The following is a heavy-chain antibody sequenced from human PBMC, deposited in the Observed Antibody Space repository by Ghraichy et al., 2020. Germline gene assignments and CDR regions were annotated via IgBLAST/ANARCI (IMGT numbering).Heavy chain of an antibody. V-gene: IGHV6-1*01. J-gene: IGHJ4*02. CDR1: GDTVSSNSAA. D-gene: IGHD6-19*01. Sequence: SQTLSLTCAISGDTVSSNSAAWNWIRQSPSRGLEWLGRAYYRSKWFTDYALSVKSRIIINPDTSKNQLSLQLNSVTPEDTAVYYCVAGVGNFDYWGQGTLVTVSS. CDR2: AYYRSKWFT. CDR3: VAGVGNFDY.